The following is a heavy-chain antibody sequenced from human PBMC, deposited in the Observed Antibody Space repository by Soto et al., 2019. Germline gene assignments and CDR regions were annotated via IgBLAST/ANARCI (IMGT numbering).Heavy chain of an antibody. D-gene: IGHD3-10*01. CDR3: AKSRAEQLWFGESRYYYYGMDV. V-gene: IGHV3-23*01. CDR2: ISGSGGST. Sequence: EVQLLESGGGLVQPGGSLRLSCAASGFTFSSYAMSWVRQAPGKGLEWVSAISGSGGSTYYADSVKGRFTISRDNSKNTLYLQMNSLRAEDTAVYYCAKSRAEQLWFGESRYYYYGMDVWGQGTTVTVSS. J-gene: IGHJ6*02. CDR1: GFTFSSYA.